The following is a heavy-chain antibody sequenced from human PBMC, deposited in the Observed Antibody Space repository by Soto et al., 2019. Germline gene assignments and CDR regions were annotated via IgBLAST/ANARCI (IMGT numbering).Heavy chain of an antibody. CDR2: IIPMLNKV. D-gene: IGHD5-12*01. CDR1: GGTFNRHA. V-gene: IGHV1-69*01. J-gene: IGHJ4*02. CDR3: ARDQGGTRGYSGYDAFDY. Sequence: HVQLVQSGAEVKKPGSAVKVSCRASGGTFNRHAISWVRQAPGQGLEWMGGIIPMLNKVNYGEKWKGRVTITADESTTTVYMELSSLTSEDTAVYFCARDQGGTRGYSGYDAFDYWGQGTLVTVSS.